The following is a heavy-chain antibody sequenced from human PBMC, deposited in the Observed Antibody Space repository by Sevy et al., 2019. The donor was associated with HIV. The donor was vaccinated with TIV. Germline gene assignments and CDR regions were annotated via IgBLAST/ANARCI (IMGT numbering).Heavy chain of an antibody. J-gene: IGHJ4*02. CDR2: ISSSGSTI. D-gene: IGHD5-18*01. CDR1: GFTFSDYY. V-gene: IGHV3-11*01. CDR3: AGAVDTAMGGYYFDY. Sequence: GGSLRLSCAASGFTFSDYYMSWIRQAPGKGLEWVSYISSSGSTIYYADSVKGRFTISRDNAKNSLYLQMNSLRAEDTAVYYCAGAVDTAMGGYYFDYWGQGTLVTVSS.